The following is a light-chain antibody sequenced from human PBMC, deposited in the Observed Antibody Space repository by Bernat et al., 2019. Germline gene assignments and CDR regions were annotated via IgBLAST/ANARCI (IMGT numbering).Light chain of an antibody. CDR3: QSADSTGTCPV. V-gene: IGLV3-25*02. J-gene: IGLJ3*02. Sequence: SYELTQPPSVSVSPGQTARITCSGDVLPKQYAYWYQQRPGQAPVLIIYKDNERTSGIPERFSGSSSGTTVTLTISGVQAEDEADYHCQSADSTGTCPVFGGGTKLTVL. CDR1: VLPKQY. CDR2: KDN.